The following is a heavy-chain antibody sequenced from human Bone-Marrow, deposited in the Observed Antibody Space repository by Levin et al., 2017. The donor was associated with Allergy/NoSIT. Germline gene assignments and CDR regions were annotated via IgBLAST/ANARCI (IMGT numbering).Heavy chain of an antibody. CDR3: ANVGGRYGNAFDT. CDR2: FYYGGST. D-gene: IGHD1-26*01. V-gene: IGHV4-59*08. CDR1: GGSFGGDF. J-gene: IGHJ4*02. Sequence: SETLSLTCTISGGSFGGDFWSWVRQPPGKGLEWIGYFYYGGSTLYNPSLESRVTISADTSESQFSLKVTSVTAADTAVYYCANVGGRYGNAFDTWGQGALVTVSS.